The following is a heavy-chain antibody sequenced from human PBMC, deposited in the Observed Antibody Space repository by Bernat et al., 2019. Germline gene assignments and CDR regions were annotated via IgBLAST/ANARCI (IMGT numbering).Heavy chain of an antibody. V-gene: IGHV3-64D*06. CDR1: GFTFSSYA. CDR2: ISSNGGST. CDR3: VKDEWSGYDDFAY. D-gene: IGHD5-12*01. J-gene: IGHJ4*02. Sequence: EVQLVESGGGLVQPGGSLRLSCSASGFTFSSYAMHWVRQAPGKGLEYVSAISSNGGSTYYADYVKGRFTISRDNSKNTLYLQMCSLRAEDTAVYYCVKDEWSGYDDFAYWGQGTLVTVSS.